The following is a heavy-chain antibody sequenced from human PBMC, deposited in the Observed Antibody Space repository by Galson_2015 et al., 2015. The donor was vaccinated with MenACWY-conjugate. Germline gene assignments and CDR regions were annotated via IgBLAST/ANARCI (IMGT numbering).Heavy chain of an antibody. CDR1: GFTFSSYA. D-gene: IGHD4-17*01. CDR2: ISGSGGST. CDR3: ARDGNGDYTFYYYYYGMDV. J-gene: IGHJ6*02. V-gene: IGHV3-23*01. Sequence: SLRLSCAASGFTFSSYAMSWVRQAPGKGLEWVSAISGSGGSTYYADSVKGRFTISRDNAKNSLYLQMNSLRAEDTAVYYCARDGNGDYTFYYYYYGMDVWGQGTTVTVSS.